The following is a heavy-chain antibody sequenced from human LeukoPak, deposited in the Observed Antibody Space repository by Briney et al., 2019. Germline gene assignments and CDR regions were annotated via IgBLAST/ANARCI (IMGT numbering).Heavy chain of an antibody. CDR2: ISGTGGAT. D-gene: IGHD2-21*01. V-gene: IGHV3-23*01. CDR1: GFSFGNYA. CDR3: VKDPRDTYGTNWFVS. Sequence: GGSLRLSCVASGFSFGNYAMSWVRQAPGKGLQWVSQISGTGGATWYAGFARDRFTICRDNSKKTPYLQMSGLRVEDTAMYYCVKDPRDTYGTNWFVSWGQGTLLIVSS. J-gene: IGHJ5*01.